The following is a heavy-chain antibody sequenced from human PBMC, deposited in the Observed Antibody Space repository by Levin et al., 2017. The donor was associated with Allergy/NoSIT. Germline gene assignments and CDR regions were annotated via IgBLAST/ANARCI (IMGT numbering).Heavy chain of an antibody. Sequence: GGSLRLSCAASGFTFSNHWMSWVRQAPGKGLEWVSNINQGGSEKYYVASVKGRFTTSRDNAKNSLYLQMNSLSAEDTAVYYCASTGIDSGVHFDYWGQGTLVTVSS. CDR1: GFTFSNHW. D-gene: IGHD3-10*01. CDR2: INQGGSEK. J-gene: IGHJ4*02. CDR3: ASTGIDSGVHFDY. V-gene: IGHV3-7*01.